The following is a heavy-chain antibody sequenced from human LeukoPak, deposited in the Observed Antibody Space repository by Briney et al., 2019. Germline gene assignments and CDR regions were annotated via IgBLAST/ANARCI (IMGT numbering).Heavy chain of an antibody. V-gene: IGHV3-64D*06. CDR2: LSSNGEIK. CDR1: GSTITSYA. CDR3: VRTYSGTYYDF. D-gene: IGHD1-26*01. J-gene: IGHJ4*02. Sequence: GGSLRLSCSASGSTITSYAMHWVRQAPGKGLEYVSALSSNGEIKFYADSVKGRFTISRDSSKNTLDLQMSSLRAEDTALYYCVRTYSGTYYDFWGQGTLVTVSS.